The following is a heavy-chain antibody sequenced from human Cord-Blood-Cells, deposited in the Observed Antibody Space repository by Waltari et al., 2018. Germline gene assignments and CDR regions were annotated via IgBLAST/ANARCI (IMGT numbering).Heavy chain of an antibody. V-gene: IGHV3-7*01. CDR1: GFTFSIYW. J-gene: IGHJ4*02. D-gene: IGHD2-15*01. CDR3: ATVVAATFDY. CDR2: IKQDGSEK. Sequence: EVQLVESGGGLVQPGGSLILSCAASGFTFSIYWMSWVRQAPGKGLEWVANIKQDGSEKYYVDSVKGRFTISRDNAKNSLYLQMNSLRAEDTAVYYCATVVAATFDYWGQGTLVTVSS.